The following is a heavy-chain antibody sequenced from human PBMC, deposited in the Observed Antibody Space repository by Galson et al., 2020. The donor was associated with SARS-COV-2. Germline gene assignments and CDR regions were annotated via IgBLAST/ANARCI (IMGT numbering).Heavy chain of an antibody. CDR3: ARDLSRQTLRLGEY. V-gene: IGHV3-30*03. CDR2: ISYDGSKK. CDR1: GFTFSSYG. Sequence: GGSLRLSCAASGFTFSSYGMHWVRQPPGKGLEWVAVISYDGSKKYYADSVKGRFTISRDNSKNTQYLQMNSLRAEDTAVYYCARDLSRQTLRLGEYWGQGTLLTVSS. J-gene: IGHJ4*02. D-gene: IGHD3-16*01.